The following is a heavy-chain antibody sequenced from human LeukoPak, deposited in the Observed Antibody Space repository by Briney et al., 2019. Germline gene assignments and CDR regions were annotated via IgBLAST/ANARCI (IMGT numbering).Heavy chain of an antibody. D-gene: IGHD5-12*01. Sequence: GGSLRLSCAASGFTFSSYSMNWVRQAPGKGLEWVSSISSSSSYIYYADSAKGRFTISRDNAKNSLYLQMNSLRAEDTAVYYCASVAGYDSGAFDIWGQGTMVTVSS. J-gene: IGHJ3*02. CDR3: ASVAGYDSGAFDI. CDR2: ISSSSSYI. V-gene: IGHV3-21*01. CDR1: GFTFSSYS.